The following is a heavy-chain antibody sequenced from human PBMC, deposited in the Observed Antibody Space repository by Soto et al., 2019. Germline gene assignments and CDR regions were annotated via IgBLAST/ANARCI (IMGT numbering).Heavy chain of an antibody. V-gene: IGHV1-69*02. CDR1: GGTFSSYT. D-gene: IGHD6-13*01. CDR2: IIPILGIA. Sequence: QVQLVQSGAEVEKPGSSVKVSCKASGGTFSSYTISWVRQAPGQGLEWMGRIIPILGIANYAQKFQGRVTITADKSTSTAYMELSSLRSEDTAVYYCARVGGGSSWYPNFDYWGQGTLVTVSS. CDR3: ARVGGGSSWYPNFDY. J-gene: IGHJ4*02.